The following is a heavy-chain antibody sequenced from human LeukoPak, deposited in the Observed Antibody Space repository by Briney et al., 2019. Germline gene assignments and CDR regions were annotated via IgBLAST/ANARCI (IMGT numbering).Heavy chain of an antibody. CDR3: ARRLMTTRDWFDP. J-gene: IGHJ5*02. CDR1: GYTFTSYD. CDR2: MNPNSGNT. D-gene: IGHD4-11*01. Sequence: GASVKVSCKASGYTFTSYDINWVRQATGQGLEWMGWMNPNSGNTGYAQKFQGRVTMTRNTSISTAYMELSSLRSEDTAVYYCARRLMTTRDWFDPWGQGTLVTVSS. V-gene: IGHV1-8*01.